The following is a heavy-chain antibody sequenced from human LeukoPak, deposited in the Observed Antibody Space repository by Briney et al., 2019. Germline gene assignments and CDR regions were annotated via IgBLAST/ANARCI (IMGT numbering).Heavy chain of an antibody. CDR3: ARNAGFLSLAPFDY. J-gene: IGHJ4*02. CDR2: ISAYNGNT. Sequence: ASVKVSCKASGYTLTNYGISWVRQAPGQGLEWMGWISAYNGNTNYAQKFQGRVTMTTDTSMSTAYMELRSLRSDDTAVYYRARNAGFLSLAPFDYWGQGTLVTVSS. CDR1: GYTLTNYG. V-gene: IGHV1-18*01. D-gene: IGHD3-3*01.